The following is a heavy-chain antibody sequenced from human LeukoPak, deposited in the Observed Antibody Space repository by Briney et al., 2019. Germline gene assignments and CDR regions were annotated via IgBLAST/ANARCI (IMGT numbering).Heavy chain of an antibody. CDR1: GYTFTSYD. V-gene: IGHV1-8*01. CDR3: ARRNWGIAAADY. J-gene: IGHJ4*02. CDR2: MNPNSGNT. Sequence: ASVKVSCKASGYTFTSYDINWVRQATGQGLEWMGWMNPNSGNTGYAQKFQGRVTMTRNTSISTAYMELSSLRSEDTAVYYCARRNWGIAAADYWGQGTLVTVSP. D-gene: IGHD6-13*01.